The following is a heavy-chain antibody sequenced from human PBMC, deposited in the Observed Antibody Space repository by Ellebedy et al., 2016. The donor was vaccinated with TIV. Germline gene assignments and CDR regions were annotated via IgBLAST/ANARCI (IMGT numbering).Heavy chain of an antibody. Sequence: MPSETLSLTCTVSGGSISSYYWSWIRQPPGKGLEWIGYIYYSGSTNYNPSLKSRVTISVDTSKNQFSLKLSSVTAADTAVYYCAREGYRGGSNWFDPWGQGTLVTVSS. V-gene: IGHV4-59*12. J-gene: IGHJ5*02. D-gene: IGHD2-15*01. CDR2: IYYSGST. CDR3: AREGYRGGSNWFDP. CDR1: GGSISSYY.